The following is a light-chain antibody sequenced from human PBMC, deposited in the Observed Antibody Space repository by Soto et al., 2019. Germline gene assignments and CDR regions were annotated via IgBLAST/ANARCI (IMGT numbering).Light chain of an antibody. J-gene: IGLJ1*01. CDR2: NVA. CDR3: SSYTGASALYV. Sequence: QSALAQPASVSGSPGQSITISCTGTSSDIGGYNYVAWYQQHLGKAPKLIIYNVAVRPSGVSNRFSGSKSGNTASLAISGLQPEDEAHYYCSSYTGASALYVFGTGTKDTVL. V-gene: IGLV2-14*03. CDR1: SSDIGGYNY.